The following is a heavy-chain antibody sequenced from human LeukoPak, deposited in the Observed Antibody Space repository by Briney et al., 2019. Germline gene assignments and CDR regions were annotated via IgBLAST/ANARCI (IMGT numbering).Heavy chain of an antibody. D-gene: IGHD2-2*01. CDR1: GYTFTGYY. J-gene: IGHJ5*02. CDR3: ATGVGDCSSTSCYHWFDP. Sequence: ASVKVSCKASGYTFTGYYMHWVRQAPGQGPEWMGWINPNSGGTNYAQKFQGRVTMTRDTSISTAYMELSRLRSDDTAVYYCATGVGDCSSTSCYHWFDPWGQGTLVTVSS. V-gene: IGHV1-2*02. CDR2: INPNSGGT.